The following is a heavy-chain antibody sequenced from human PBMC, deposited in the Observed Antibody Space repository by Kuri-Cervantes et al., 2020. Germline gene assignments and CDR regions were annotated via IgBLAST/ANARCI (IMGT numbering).Heavy chain of an antibody. V-gene: IGHV3-23*01. Sequence: GESLKISCAASGFTFSSYAMSWVRQAPGKGLEWVSAISGSGGSTYYADSVKGRFTISRDDSKNTAYLQMNSLKTEDTAVYYCTSAQGGSGMDVWGQGTTVTVSS. D-gene: IGHD3-16*01. CDR2: ISGSGGST. CDR1: GFTFSSYA. J-gene: IGHJ6*02. CDR3: TSAQGGSGMDV.